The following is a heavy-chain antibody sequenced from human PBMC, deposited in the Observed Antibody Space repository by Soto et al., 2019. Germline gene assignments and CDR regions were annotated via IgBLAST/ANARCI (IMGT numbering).Heavy chain of an antibody. CDR1: GGTFSSYA. D-gene: IGHD3-3*01. CDR2: IIPIFGTA. CDR3: ARDSSITIFGVVVTNYYGMDV. J-gene: IGHJ6*02. V-gene: IGHV1-69*13. Sequence: GASVKVSCKASGGTFSSYAISWVRQAPGQGLEWMGGIIPIFGTANYAQKFQGRVTITADESTSTAYMELSSLRSEDTAVYYCARDSSITIFGVVVTNYYGMDVWGQGTTVTVSS.